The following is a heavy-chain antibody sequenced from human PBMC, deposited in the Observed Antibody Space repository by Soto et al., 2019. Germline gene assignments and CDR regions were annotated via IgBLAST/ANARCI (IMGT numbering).Heavy chain of an antibody. J-gene: IGHJ6*02. CDR2: INPSGGST. Sequence: ASVKVSCKASGYTFTSYYMHWVRQAPGQGLEWMGIINPSGGSTSYAQKFQGRVTMTRDTSTSTVYMELSSLRSEDTAVYYCARGETYYDFWSGYRRDYYYYGMDVWGQGTTVTVSS. V-gene: IGHV1-46*01. CDR3: ARGETYYDFWSGYRRDYYYYGMDV. D-gene: IGHD3-3*01. CDR1: GYTFTSYY.